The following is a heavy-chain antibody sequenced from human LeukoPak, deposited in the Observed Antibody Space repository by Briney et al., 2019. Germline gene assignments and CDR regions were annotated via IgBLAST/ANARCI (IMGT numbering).Heavy chain of an antibody. V-gene: IGHV3-30-3*01. Sequence: GGSLRLSCAASGFTFSSYAMHWVRQAPGKGLEWVAVISYDGSNKYYADSVKGRFTNSRDNSKNTLYLQMNSLRAEDTAVYYCARDYYGSGDYWGQGTLVTVSS. CDR3: ARDYYGSGDY. CDR1: GFTFSSYA. J-gene: IGHJ4*02. CDR2: ISYDGSNK. D-gene: IGHD3-10*01.